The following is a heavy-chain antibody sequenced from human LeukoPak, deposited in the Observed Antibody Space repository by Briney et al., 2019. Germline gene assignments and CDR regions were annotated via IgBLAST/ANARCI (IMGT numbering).Heavy chain of an antibody. D-gene: IGHD2-15*01. CDR2: MNPNSGNT. V-gene: IGHV1-8*01. Sequence: ASVKVSCKASGYTFTSYDINWVRQATGQGLEWMGWMNPNSGNTGYAQKFQGRVTMTRNTSISTAYMELSSLRSEDTAVYYCARGYSNRWGYYFDYWGQGTLVTVSS. CDR3: ARGYSNRWGYYFDY. CDR1: GYTFTSYD. J-gene: IGHJ4*02.